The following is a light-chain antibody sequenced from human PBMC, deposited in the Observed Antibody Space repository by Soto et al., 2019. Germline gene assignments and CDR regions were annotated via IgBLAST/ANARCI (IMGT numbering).Light chain of an antibody. CDR2: GVS. J-gene: IGKJ2*01. Sequence: EIVMTQSPATLSVSPGERATLSCRASQSVRSYLAWYQQKPGQAPRLLIYGVSTRATGIPARFSGSGSGTEFTLTISSLQSEDFAVYYCQQYNNWPPYTFGQGTKLEI. V-gene: IGKV3-15*01. CDR3: QQYNNWPPYT. CDR1: QSVRSY.